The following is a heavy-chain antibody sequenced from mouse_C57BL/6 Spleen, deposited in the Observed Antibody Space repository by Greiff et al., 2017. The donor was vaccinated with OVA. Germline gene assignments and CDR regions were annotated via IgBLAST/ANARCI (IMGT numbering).Heavy chain of an antibody. CDR2: IDPSDSYT. CDR3: ARGGSSLPYAMDY. CDR1: GYTFTSYW. J-gene: IGHJ4*01. D-gene: IGHD1-1*01. Sequence: VKLMESGAELVMPGASVKLSCKASGYTFTSYWMHWVKQRPGQGLEWIGEIDPSDSYTNYNQKFKGKSTLTVDKSSSTAYMQLSSLTSEDSAVYYCARGGSSLPYAMDYWGQGTSVTVSS. V-gene: IGHV1-69*01.